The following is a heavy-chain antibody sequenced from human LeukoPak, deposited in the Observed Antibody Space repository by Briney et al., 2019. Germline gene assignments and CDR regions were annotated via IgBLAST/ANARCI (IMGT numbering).Heavy chain of an antibody. CDR1: GFTFSSYW. J-gene: IGHJ4*02. CDR3: ARARYYGDSYVDY. CDR2: INSDGSST. V-gene: IGHV3-74*01. D-gene: IGHD4-17*01. Sequence: GGSLRLSCAASGFTFSSYWMHWVRQAPGKGLVWVSRINSDGSSTSYADSVKGRFTISRGNAKNTLYLQMNSLRAEDTAVYYCARARYYGDSYVDYWGQGTLVTVSS.